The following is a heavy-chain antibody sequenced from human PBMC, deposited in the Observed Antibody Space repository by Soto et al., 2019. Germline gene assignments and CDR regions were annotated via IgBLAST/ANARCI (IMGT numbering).Heavy chain of an antibody. Sequence: GGSLRLSCAASGFTFSSYAMTWVRQAPGKGLEWVSTISGTGGNTYYADSVKGRFTISRDNSKNTVYLQMNSLRAEDTAVYYCVKAVYRLDFDCWGQGTLVTVSS. D-gene: IGHD1-20*01. CDR3: VKAVYRLDFDC. V-gene: IGHV3-23*01. CDR1: GFTFSSYA. CDR2: ISGTGGNT. J-gene: IGHJ4*02.